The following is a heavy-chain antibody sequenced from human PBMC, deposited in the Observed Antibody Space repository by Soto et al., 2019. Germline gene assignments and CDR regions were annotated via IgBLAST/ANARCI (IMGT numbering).Heavy chain of an antibody. CDR2: ISYDGSNK. CDR3: ASSYYYGMDV. CDR1: GFTFSSYA. V-gene: IGHV3-30-3*01. J-gene: IGHJ6*02. Sequence: VGSLRLSCAASGFTFSSYAMHWVRQAPGKVLEWVAVISYDGSNKYYADSVKGRFTISRDNSKNTLYLQMNSLRAEDTAVYYCASSYYYGMDVWGQGTTVTVSS.